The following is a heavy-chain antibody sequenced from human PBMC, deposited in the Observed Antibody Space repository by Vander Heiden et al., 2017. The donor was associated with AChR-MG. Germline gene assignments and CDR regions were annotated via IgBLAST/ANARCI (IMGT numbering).Heavy chain of an antibody. CDR2: ISGSGGST. D-gene: IGHD3-3*01. V-gene: IGHV3-23*01. CDR3: AKGRFLEWLSANNWFDP. CDR1: GFTFSSYA. J-gene: IGHJ5*02. Sequence: EVQLLESGGGLVQPGGSLRLSCAASGFTFSSYAMSWGRQAPGKGLEWVSAISGSGGSTYYADSVKGRFTISRDNSKNTLYLQMNSLRAEDTAVYYCAKGRFLEWLSANNWFDPWGQGTLVTVSS.